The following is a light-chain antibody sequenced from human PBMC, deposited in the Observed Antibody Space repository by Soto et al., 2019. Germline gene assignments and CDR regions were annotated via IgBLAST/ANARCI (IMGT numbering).Light chain of an antibody. CDR3: QQAYSFPIT. CDR2: KAS. CDR1: QSISTY. Sequence: DIPMTQSPSTLSASVGDRVTITCRASQSISTYLAWYQQKPGKAPKLLIYKASSLESGVPARFSGSGSGTDFTLSINSLQPEDFATYYCQQAYSFPITFGQGTRLEIK. V-gene: IGKV1-5*03. J-gene: IGKJ5*01.